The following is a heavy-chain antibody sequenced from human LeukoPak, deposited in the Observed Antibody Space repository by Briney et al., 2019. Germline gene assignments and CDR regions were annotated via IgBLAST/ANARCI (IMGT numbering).Heavy chain of an antibody. J-gene: IGHJ4*02. Sequence: SETLSLTCTVSGGSISSYYWSWIRQPPGKGLEWIGYIYYSGSTNYNPSLKSRVTISVDTSKNQFSLKLSSVTAADTAVYYCARALYYYDSSGYYYEEGYYFDYWGQGTLVTVSS. V-gene: IGHV4-59*01. CDR1: GGSISSYY. D-gene: IGHD3-22*01. CDR2: IYYSGST. CDR3: ARALYYYDSSGYYYEEGYYFDY.